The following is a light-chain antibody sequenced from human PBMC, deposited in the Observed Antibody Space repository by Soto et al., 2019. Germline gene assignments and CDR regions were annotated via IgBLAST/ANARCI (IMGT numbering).Light chain of an antibody. CDR1: QSIRPW. J-gene: IGKJ4*01. CDR3: QQYNSYSAIT. Sequence: DIQMTQSPSTLSASVGDRVTITCRASQSIRPWLAWYQQKPGKAPKLLIYDASTLESGVPSRFSSSGSGTEFTLTISSLQSDDFATYYCQQYNSYSAITFGGGTKVDIK. CDR2: DAS. V-gene: IGKV1-5*01.